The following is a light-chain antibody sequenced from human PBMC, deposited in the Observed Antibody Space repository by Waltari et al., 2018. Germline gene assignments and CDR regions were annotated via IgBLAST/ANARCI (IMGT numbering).Light chain of an antibody. CDR2: KVI. J-gene: IGLJ1*01. CDR1: STDVGGYNY. CDR3: SSFACSNPYV. Sequence: QSALTQPPSASGSPGQSVTISCTGTSTDVGGYNYVSWYQQHPGKAPKSRIYKVIKRPSGVPDRFSGSKSGNTASRTVAGLQAEDEADYYCSSFACSNPYVFGTGTKVTVL. V-gene: IGLV2-8*01.